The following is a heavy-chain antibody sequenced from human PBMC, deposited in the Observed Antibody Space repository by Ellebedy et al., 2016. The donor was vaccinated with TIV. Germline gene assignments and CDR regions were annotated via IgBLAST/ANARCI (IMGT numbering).Heavy chain of an antibody. D-gene: IGHD3-3*01. CDR3: AREWSAFDL. CDR2: IKEDGSRT. Sequence: GESLKISCAASGFTFSIYWMNWVRQAPGKGLEWVANIKEDGSRTSYVDSVRGRFTISRDNAKNSLYLQMNSLRAEDTAVYYCAREWSAFDLWGQGTMVTVSS. J-gene: IGHJ3*01. V-gene: IGHV3-7*01. CDR1: GFTFSIYW.